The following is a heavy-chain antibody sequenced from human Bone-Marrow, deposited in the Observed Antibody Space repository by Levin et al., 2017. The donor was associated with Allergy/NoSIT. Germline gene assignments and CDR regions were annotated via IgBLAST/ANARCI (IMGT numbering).Heavy chain of an antibody. D-gene: IGHD2-8*02. CDR1: GFTFSSYV. CDR3: AKDIGGGCCTATTWEY. CDR2: ISGSGGST. J-gene: IGHJ4*02. Sequence: PGGSLRLSCAASGFTFSSYVMSWVRQAPGKGLEWVSRISGSGGSTYYADSVKGRFTISRDNSKNTLYLQMNSLRAEDTAVYYCAKDIGGGCCTATTWEYWGQGTLVTVSS. V-gene: IGHV3-23*01.